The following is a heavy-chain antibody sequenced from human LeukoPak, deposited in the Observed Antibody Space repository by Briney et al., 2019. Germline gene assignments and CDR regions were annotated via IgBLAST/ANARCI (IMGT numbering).Heavy chain of an antibody. Sequence: PGGSLRLSCAASGITFSKYSMNWVRQAPGKGLEWISYISSSSDTIYYADSVKGRFTISRDNAENSLYLQMNSLRAEDTAVYYWAMVRGVIFDHWGQGTLVTVSS. J-gene: IGHJ4*02. CDR1: GITFSKYS. V-gene: IGHV3-48*04. CDR3: AMVRGVIFDH. CDR2: ISSSSDTI. D-gene: IGHD3-10*01.